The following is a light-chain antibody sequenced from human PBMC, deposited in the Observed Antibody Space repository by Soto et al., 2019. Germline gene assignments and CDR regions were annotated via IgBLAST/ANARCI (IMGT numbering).Light chain of an antibody. CDR3: EQTYSTPVT. Sequence: DIQLTQSPSSLSASVGDRVTVTCRTSQKINNYLNWYQQKPGKAPKLLIYAASSVQSGVPLRFSGTGSGTDFTLTISSLQPEDFVTYYCEQTYSTPVTFGQGTRL. J-gene: IGKJ5*01. CDR1: QKINNY. CDR2: AAS. V-gene: IGKV1-39*01.